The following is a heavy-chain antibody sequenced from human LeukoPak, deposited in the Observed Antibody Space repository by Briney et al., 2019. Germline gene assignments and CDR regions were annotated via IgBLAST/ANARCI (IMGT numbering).Heavy chain of an antibody. J-gene: IGHJ4*02. CDR1: GGSFSGYY. V-gene: IGHV4-34*01. CDR2: INHSGST. Sequence: SETLSLTCAVYGGSFSGYYWSWLRQPPGKGLEWIGEINHSGSTNYNPSLKSRVTISVDTSKNQFSLKLSSVTAADTAVYYCARGRRYGGFLSWGQGTLVTVSS. CDR3: ARGRRYGGFLS. D-gene: IGHD1-26*01.